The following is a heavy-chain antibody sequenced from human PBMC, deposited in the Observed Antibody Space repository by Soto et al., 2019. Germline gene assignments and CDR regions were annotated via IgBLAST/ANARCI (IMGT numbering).Heavy chain of an antibody. Sequence: GGSLRLSCAASGFTFSSYGMHWVRQAPGKGLEWVAVISFDRSNKYYADSVKGRFTISRDNSKNTLYLQMNSLRAEDTAGYYCAKLAVVAATRGPIDYWGQGTLVTVSS. CDR3: AKLAVVAATRGPIDY. CDR2: ISFDRSNK. CDR1: GFTFSSYG. V-gene: IGHV3-30*18. D-gene: IGHD2-15*01. J-gene: IGHJ4*02.